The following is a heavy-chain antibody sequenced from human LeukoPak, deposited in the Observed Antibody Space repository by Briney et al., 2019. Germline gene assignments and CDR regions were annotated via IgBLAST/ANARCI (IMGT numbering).Heavy chain of an antibody. D-gene: IGHD3-22*01. Sequence: ASVKVSCKASGYTFTSYGISWVRQASGRGLEWMGWISAYNGNTNYAQKLQGRVTMTTDTSTSTAYMELRSLRSDDTAVYYCARSSHYYDSTPFDPWGQGTLVTVSS. J-gene: IGHJ5*02. CDR1: GYTFTSYG. CDR3: ARSSHYYDSTPFDP. CDR2: ISAYNGNT. V-gene: IGHV1-18*01.